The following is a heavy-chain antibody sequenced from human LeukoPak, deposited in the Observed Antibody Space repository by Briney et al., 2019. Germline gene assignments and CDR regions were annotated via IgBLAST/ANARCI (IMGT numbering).Heavy chain of an antibody. CDR3: ARRIVGVIDAFDY. D-gene: IGHD1-26*01. CDR2: VLHGGAT. CDR1: GGSISSPISY. J-gene: IGHJ4*02. Sequence: PSETLSLTCTVSGGSISSPISYWGWIRQPPGKGLEWIATVLHGGATFYSPSLEGRLTISIDTSTNQFSLKMTSMTAADTAVYYCARRIVGVIDAFDYWGQGALVTVSS. V-gene: IGHV4-39*01.